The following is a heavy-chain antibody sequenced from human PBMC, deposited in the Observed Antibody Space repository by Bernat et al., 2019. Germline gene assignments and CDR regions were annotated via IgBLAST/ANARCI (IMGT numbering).Heavy chain of an antibody. CDR1: GYTFSGYY. CDR2: INPNSAGP. V-gene: IGHV1-2*04. CDR3: ARGYYGSGRTGFDP. J-gene: IGHJ5*02. D-gene: IGHD3-10*01. Sequence: QVQLVQSGAEVKKPGASVKVSCKASGYTFSGYYIHWVRQAPGQGLEWMGRINPNSAGPNYAQKFKGWVTRTRDTSSSTAYMGLSRLTSDDTAVYYCARGYYGSGRTGFDPWGQGTLVTVSS.